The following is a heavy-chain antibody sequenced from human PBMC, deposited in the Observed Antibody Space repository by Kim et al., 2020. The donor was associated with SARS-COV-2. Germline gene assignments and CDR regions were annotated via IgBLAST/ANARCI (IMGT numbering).Heavy chain of an antibody. CDR1: GFTFSSYG. CDR2: IWYDGSNK. J-gene: IGHJ6*02. V-gene: IGHV3-33*01. CDR3: ARDILLGNYDFWSGYYYYGMDD. D-gene: IGHD3-3*01. Sequence: GGSLRLSCAASGFTFSSYGMHWVRQAPGKGLEWVAVIWYDGSNKYYADSVKGRFTISRDNSKNTLYLQMNSLRAEDTAVYYCARDILLGNYDFWSGYYYYGMDDWGQGTTVTVSS.